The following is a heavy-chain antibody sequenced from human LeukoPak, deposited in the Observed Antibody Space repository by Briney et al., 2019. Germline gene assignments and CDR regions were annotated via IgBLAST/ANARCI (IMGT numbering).Heavy chain of an antibody. CDR3: VREGHASQWMPLDY. CDR2: INWNGGSR. D-gene: IGHD6-19*01. V-gene: IGHV3-20*04. Sequence: PGGSLRLSCAPSGFTFSSYWMHWVRQVPGKGLEWVSGINWNGGSRSYAASVKGRFTISRDNANSSLHLQMNSLRAEDTALYYCVREGHASQWMPLDYWGQGTLVTVSS. J-gene: IGHJ4*02. CDR1: GFTFSSYW.